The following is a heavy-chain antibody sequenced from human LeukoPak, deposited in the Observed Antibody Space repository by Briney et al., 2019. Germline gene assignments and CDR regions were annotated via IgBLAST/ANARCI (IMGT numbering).Heavy chain of an antibody. J-gene: IGHJ5*02. V-gene: IGHV4-34*08. CDR2: GGNSGGT. CDR1: GFIFSRYW. Sequence: GSLRLSCATSGFIFSRYWMSWVRQAPGKGLEWIGEGGNSGGTKFNPSLKSRVTISADTSKNQFSLKLSSVTAADTAVYYCAKNGQSGFSFDPWGQGTLVTVSS. D-gene: IGHD1-26*01. CDR3: AKNGQSGFSFDP.